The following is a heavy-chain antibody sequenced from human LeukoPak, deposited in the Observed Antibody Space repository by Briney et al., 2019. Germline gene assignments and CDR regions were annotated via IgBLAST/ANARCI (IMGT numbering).Heavy chain of an antibody. D-gene: IGHD3-16*01. CDR2: ISSSGSTI. V-gene: IGHV3-48*04. CDR1: GFSLSSYA. J-gene: IGHJ4*02. Sequence: GGSLRLSCAASGFSLSSYAMSWVRQAPGKGLEWVSAISSSGSTIYYADSVKGRFTISRDNAKNSLYLQMNSLRAEDTAVYYCAKRRGDYFDYWGQGTLVTVSS. CDR3: AKRRGDYFDY.